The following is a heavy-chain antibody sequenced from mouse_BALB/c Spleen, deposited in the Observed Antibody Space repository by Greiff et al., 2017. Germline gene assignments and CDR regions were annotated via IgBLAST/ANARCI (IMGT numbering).Heavy chain of an antibody. CDR2: IYPSDSYT. J-gene: IGHJ4*01. CDR1: GYTFTSYW. Sequence: VQLQQPGAELVRPGASVKLSCKASGYTFTSYWINWVKQRPGQGLEWIGNIYPSDSYTNYNQKFKDKATLTVDKSSSTAYMQLSSPTSEDSAVYYCTRSGYGNYYAMDYWGQGTSVTVSS. CDR3: TRSGYGNYYAMDY. D-gene: IGHD2-10*02. V-gene: IGHV1-69*02.